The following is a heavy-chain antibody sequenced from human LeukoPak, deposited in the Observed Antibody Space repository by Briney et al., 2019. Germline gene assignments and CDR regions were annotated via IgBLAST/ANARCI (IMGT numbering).Heavy chain of an antibody. CDR3: ARDSGWSHYFDY. D-gene: IGHD6-19*01. CDR1: GFTVSSNY. Sequence: PGGSLRLSCAASGFTVSSNYMSWVGQAPGKGLEWVSVIYSGGNTYYADSVKGRFTISRDNSKNTLYLQMNSLRAEDTAVYYCARDSGWSHYFDYWGQGTLVTVSS. V-gene: IGHV3-66*01. CDR2: IYSGGNT. J-gene: IGHJ4*02.